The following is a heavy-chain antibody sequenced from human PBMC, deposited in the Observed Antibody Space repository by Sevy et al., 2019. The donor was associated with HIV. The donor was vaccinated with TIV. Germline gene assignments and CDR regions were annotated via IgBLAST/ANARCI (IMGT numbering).Heavy chain of an antibody. CDR1: GFTFSNAW. D-gene: IGHD5-18*01. CDR2: IKSKTDGGTT. V-gene: IGHV3-15*07. J-gene: IGHJ4*02. Sequence: GGSLRLSCAASGFTFSNAWMNWVRQAPGKGLEWVGCIKSKTDGGTTDYAAPVKGRFTISRDDSKNTLYLQMNSLKTEDTAVYYCTTDGGGYNYGYSFDYWGQRTLVTVSS. CDR3: TTDGGGYNYGYSFDY.